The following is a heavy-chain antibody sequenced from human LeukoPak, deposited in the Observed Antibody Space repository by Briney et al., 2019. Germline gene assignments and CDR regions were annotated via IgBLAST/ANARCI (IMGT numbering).Heavy chain of an antibody. V-gene: IGHV4-34*01. Sequence: ETLPLTSAVRGGSFSGYYGPWLRQPPGQGLDWIGEINHRGSTNYNPSLKSRVTISVDTSKNQFSLKLSSVTAADTAVYYCARAPGVRFLEWLPSSISYYFDYWGQGTLVTVSS. D-gene: IGHD3-3*01. CDR3: ARAPGVRFLEWLPSSISYYFDY. CDR2: INHRGST. CDR1: GGSFSGYY. J-gene: IGHJ4*02.